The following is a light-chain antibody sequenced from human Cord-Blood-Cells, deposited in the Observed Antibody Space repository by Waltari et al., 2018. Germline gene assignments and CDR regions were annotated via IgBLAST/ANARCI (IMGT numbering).Light chain of an antibody. CDR1: QSVSSY. J-gene: IGKJ1*01. Sequence: EIVLTQSPATLSLSPGERATLACRTSQSVSSYLAWYQQKPGHAPRLLIYDASNRATGIPARFSGSGSGTDFTLTISSLEPEDFAVYYCQQRSNWGWTFGQGTKVEIK. CDR2: DAS. CDR3: QQRSNWGWT. V-gene: IGKV3-11*01.